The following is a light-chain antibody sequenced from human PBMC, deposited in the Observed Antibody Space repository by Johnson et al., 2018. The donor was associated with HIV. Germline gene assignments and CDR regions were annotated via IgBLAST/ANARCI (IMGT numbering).Light chain of an antibody. Sequence: QSALTQPPSVSAAPGQKVTISCSGSSSNIGNNYVSWYQQLPGTAPKLLIYDNNKRPSGIPDRFSGSKSGTSATLGITGLQTGDEADYYCGTGDSSLSAGVFGTGAKVPVL. J-gene: IGLJ1*01. V-gene: IGLV1-51*01. CDR3: GTGDSSLSAGV. CDR2: DNN. CDR1: SSNIGNNY.